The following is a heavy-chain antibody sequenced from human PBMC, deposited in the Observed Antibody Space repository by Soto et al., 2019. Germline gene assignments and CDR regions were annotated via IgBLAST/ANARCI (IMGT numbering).Heavy chain of an antibody. Sequence: GGSLRLSCAASGFTFSSYGMHWVRQAPGKGLEWVAVIWYDGSNKYYADSVKGRFTISRDNSKNTLYLQMNSLRAEDTAVYYCARDTNYYDSSGYSTPFDYWGQGTLVTVYS. V-gene: IGHV3-33*01. CDR2: IWYDGSNK. J-gene: IGHJ4*02. CDR1: GFTFSSYG. D-gene: IGHD3-22*01. CDR3: ARDTNYYDSSGYSTPFDY.